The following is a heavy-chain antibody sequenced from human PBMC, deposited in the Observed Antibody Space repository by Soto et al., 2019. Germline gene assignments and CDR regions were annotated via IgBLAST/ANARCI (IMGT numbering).Heavy chain of an antibody. CDR1: GYTFTSYG. J-gene: IGHJ4*02. Sequence: GASVKVSCKASGYTFTSYGISWVRQAPGQGLEWMGWISAYNGNTNYAQKLQGRVTMTTDTSTSTAYMELRSLRSDDTAVYYCARADLLWPQCVFDYWGQGTLVTVSS. D-gene: IGHD1-26*01. V-gene: IGHV1-18*01. CDR2: ISAYNGNT. CDR3: ARADLLWPQCVFDY.